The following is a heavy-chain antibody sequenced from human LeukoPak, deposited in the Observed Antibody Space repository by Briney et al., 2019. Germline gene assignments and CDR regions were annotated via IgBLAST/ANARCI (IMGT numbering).Heavy chain of an antibody. J-gene: IGHJ4*02. CDR2: IYYSGST. Sequence: SETLSLTCTVSGGPISSYYWSWIRQPPGKGLEWIGYIYYSGSTNYNPSLKSRVTISVDTSKNQFSLKLSSVTAADTAVYYCARDRRGYGLFDYWGQGTLVTVSA. CDR1: GGPISSYY. CDR3: ARDRRGYGLFDY. D-gene: IGHD6-25*01. V-gene: IGHV4-59*01.